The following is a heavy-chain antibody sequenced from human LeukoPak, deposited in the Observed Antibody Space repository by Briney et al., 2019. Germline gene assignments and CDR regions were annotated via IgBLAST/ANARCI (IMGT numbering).Heavy chain of an antibody. CDR3: ARQGYSSSTSCYGREPDY. J-gene: IGHJ4*02. Sequence: ASVTVSCTASGYTFTSYGISWVRQAPGQGLEWMGWISAYNGNTNYAQKLQGRVTMTTDTSTSTAYMELRSLRSDDTAVYYCARQGYSSSTSCYGREPDYWGQGTLVTVSS. CDR1: GYTFTSYG. V-gene: IGHV1-18*01. CDR2: ISAYNGNT. D-gene: IGHD2-2*01.